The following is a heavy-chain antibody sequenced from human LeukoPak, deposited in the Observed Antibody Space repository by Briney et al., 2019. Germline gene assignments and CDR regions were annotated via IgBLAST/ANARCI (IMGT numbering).Heavy chain of an antibody. CDR1: GFTFSGSW. CDR2: ISTSGRYT. J-gene: IGHJ4*02. CDR3: ARVASITMICDF. V-gene: IGHV3-21*05. D-gene: IGHD3-22*01. Sequence: GGSLRLSCAASGFTFSGSWMDWVRQAPGKGLEWVSYISTSGRYTNYTDSVKGRFTISRDNAKNSLFLQMNSLRAEDTAVYYCARVASITMICDFWGQGTLVTVSS.